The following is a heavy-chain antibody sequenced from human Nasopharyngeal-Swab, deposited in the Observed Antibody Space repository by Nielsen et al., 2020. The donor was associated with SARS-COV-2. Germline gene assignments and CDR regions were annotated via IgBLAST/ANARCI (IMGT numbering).Heavy chain of an antibody. V-gene: IGHV3-21*01. CDR1: GFTFDDYT. D-gene: IGHD3-22*01. Sequence: GESLKISCAASGFTFDDYTMHWVRQAPGKGLEWVSSISSSSSYIYYADSVKGRFTISRDNAKNSLYLQMNSLRAEDTAVYYCARDIDSSGYSGYWYFDLWGRGTLVTVSS. CDR3: ARDIDSSGYSGYWYFDL. J-gene: IGHJ2*01. CDR2: ISSSSSYI.